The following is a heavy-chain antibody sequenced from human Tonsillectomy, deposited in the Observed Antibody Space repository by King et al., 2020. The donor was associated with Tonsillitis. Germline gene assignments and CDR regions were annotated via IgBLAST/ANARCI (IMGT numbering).Heavy chain of an antibody. J-gene: IGHJ5*02. CDR2: ISSISSYI. D-gene: IGHD5-18*01. V-gene: IGHV3-21*01. Sequence: VQLVQSGGGLVKPGGSLRLSCAASGFTFSSYSINWVRQAPGKGREWVSSISSISSYIYYADSGKGRFTISRDNAKNSLYLQMNSLRAEDTAVYYCAREGPRTGYSYGWGWFDPWGQGTLVTVSS. CDR1: GFTFSSYS. CDR3: AREGPRTGYSYGWGWFDP.